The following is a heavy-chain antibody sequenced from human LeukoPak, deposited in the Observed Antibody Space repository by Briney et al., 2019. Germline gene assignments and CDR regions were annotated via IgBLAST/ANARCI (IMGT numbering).Heavy chain of an antibody. CDR2: TYYRSKWYN. D-gene: IGHD1-1*01. J-gene: IGHJ3*02. Sequence: SQTLSLTCAISGDSVSSNSAAWNWIRQSPSRGLEWLGRTYYRSKWYNDYAVSVKSRIIITPDTSKNQFSLQLNSMTPEDTAVYFCARDQSWTTGFDIWGQGTMVTVSS. CDR1: GDSVSSNSAA. CDR3: ARDQSWTTGFDI. V-gene: IGHV6-1*01.